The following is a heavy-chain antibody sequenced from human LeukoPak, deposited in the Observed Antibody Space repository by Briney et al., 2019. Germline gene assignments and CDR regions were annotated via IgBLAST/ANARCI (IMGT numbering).Heavy chain of an antibody. CDR2: ISYDGSNK. CDR3: ANEGGQGPYSSGWPTPV. V-gene: IGHV3-30*18. Sequence: GGSLRLSCGASGFTFSNYDMHWVRQAPGKGLEWVAVISYDGSNKYYADSVKGRFTISRDNSKNTLYLQMNSLRAEDTAVYYCANEGGQGPYSSGWPTPVWGQGTMVTVSS. CDR1: GFTFSNYD. J-gene: IGHJ3*01. D-gene: IGHD6-19*01.